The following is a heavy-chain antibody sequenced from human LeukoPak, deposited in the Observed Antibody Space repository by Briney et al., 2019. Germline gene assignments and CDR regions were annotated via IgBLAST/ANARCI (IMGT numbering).Heavy chain of an antibody. V-gene: IGHV4-39*07. CDR2: IYYRGST. CDR3: ARVDSGYVFDY. D-gene: IGHD5-12*01. CDR1: GGSISSSSYY. Sequence: PSETLSLTCTVSGGSISSSSYYWGWIRQPPGKGLEWIGSIYYRGSTYYNPSLKSRVTISVDTSKNQFSLKLSSVTAADTAVYYCARVDSGYVFDYWGQGTLVTVSS. J-gene: IGHJ4*02.